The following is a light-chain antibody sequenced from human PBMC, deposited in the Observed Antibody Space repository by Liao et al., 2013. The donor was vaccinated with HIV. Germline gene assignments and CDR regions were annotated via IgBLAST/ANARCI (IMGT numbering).Light chain of an antibody. CDR1: ALPKQY. CDR2: QDT. J-gene: IGLJ1*01. Sequence: SYELTQPPSVSVSPGQTARITCSGDALPKQYAYWYQQKPGQAPVLVIYQDTKRPSGIPERFSGSNSGNTATLTISGTQAMDEADYYCQAWDSATTAYVFGPGTKVTVL. V-gene: IGLV3-1*01. CDR3: QAWDSATTAYV.